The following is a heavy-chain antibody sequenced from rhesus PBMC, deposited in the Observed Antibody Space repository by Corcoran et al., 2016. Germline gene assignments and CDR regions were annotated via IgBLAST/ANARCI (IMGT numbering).Heavy chain of an antibody. V-gene: IGHV4-173*01. CDR3: ARAPPAANWFFDI. CDR1: GGAIRSPF. J-gene: IGHJ2*01. CDR2: FSAGGGII. Sequence: QVQLQESGPGLAKPSETLSLPCAVSGGAIRSPFLSWIRQTPGKGLEWIGRFSAGGGIIDYNPPLKSRVTISIDTSKNQFSLKMTSMTAADTAVYYCARAPPAANWFFDIWGPGTPITISS. D-gene: IGHD6-25*01.